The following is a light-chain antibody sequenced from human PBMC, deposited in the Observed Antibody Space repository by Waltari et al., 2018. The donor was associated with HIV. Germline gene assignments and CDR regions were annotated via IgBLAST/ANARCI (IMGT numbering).Light chain of an antibody. CDR3: QSAGSNASLWV. CDR1: ALPKQY. CDR2: KDT. J-gene: IGLJ3*02. V-gene: IGLV3-25*03. Sequence: SYELTQPPSVSVSPGQTARITCSGDALPKQYAYWYQQRPGQAPVLVIYKDTERPSGIPERFSGSSSGTTATLTIIGVQAQDEADYHCQSAGSNASLWVFGGGTKLTVL.